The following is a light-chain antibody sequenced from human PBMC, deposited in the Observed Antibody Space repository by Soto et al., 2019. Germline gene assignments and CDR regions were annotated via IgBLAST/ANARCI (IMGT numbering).Light chain of an antibody. Sequence: DIRMTQSPSTLSASVGDRVTITCRASQSINNWLAWYQQKPGKAPKLLIYRASSLENGVPSRFSGRESGTEFIFTITSLQPDDFATYYCQQYSSDSTFGQGTKVEIK. CDR1: QSINNW. V-gene: IGKV1-5*03. CDR3: QQYSSDST. CDR2: RAS. J-gene: IGKJ1*01.